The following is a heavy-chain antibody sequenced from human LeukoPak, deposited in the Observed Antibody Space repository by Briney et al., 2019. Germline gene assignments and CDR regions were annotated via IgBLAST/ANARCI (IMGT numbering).Heavy chain of an antibody. CDR1: GFTFSSYW. D-gene: IGHD3-10*01. CDR2: INSDGSST. CDR3: ASALSWYGSPYDY. V-gene: IGHV3-74*01. J-gene: IGHJ4*02. Sequence: GGSLRLSCAASGFTFSSYWMHWVRQAPGKGLVWVSRINSDGSSTSYADSVKGRFTISRNNAKNTLYQQMNSLRAEDTAVYYCASALSWYGSPYDYWGQGTLVTVSS.